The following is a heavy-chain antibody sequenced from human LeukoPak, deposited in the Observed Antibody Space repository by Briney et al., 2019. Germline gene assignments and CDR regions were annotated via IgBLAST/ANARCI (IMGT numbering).Heavy chain of an antibody. CDR2: ISVYNGNT. D-gene: IGHD5-18*01. CDR1: GYIFTSYG. CDR3: ARDNTHTAMVNDAFDI. Sequence: ASVKVSCKASGYIFTSYGISWVRQAPGQGLEWMGWISVYNGNTNYAQKLQGRVTMTTDTSTSTAYMELRSLRSDDTAVYYCARDNTHTAMVNDAFDIWGQGTMVTVSS. J-gene: IGHJ3*02. V-gene: IGHV1-18*01.